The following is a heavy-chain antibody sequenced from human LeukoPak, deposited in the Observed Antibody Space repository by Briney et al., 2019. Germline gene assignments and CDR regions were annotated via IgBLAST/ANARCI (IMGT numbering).Heavy chain of an antibody. D-gene: IGHD4/OR15-4a*01. CDR1: GFTFSSYW. V-gene: IGHV3-7*03. J-gene: IGHJ4*02. CDR2: INHNGNVN. CDR3: AKDSGVITTMYYFDY. Sequence: PGGSLRLSCAASGFTFSSYWMNWARQAPGKGLEWVASINHNGNVNYYVDSVKGRFTISRDNSKNSLYLQMSSLRAEDTAIYYCAKDSGVITTMYYFDYWGQGTLVTVSS.